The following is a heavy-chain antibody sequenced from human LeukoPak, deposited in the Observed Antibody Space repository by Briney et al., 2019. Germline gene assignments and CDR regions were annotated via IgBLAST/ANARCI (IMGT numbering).Heavy chain of an antibody. CDR3: ARGAQDSMFRTFNF. D-gene: IGHD3-10*02. CDR1: GFSFSRHW. CDR2: IKEDGSEK. Sequence: GGSLRLSCAASGFSFSRHWMSWVRQAPGKGLEGVADIKEDGSEKDYVDSVKGRFTISRDNAKDSLYLQMNSLRAEDTALYYCARGAQDSMFRTFNFWGQGTMVTVSS. V-gene: IGHV3-7*01. J-gene: IGHJ3*01.